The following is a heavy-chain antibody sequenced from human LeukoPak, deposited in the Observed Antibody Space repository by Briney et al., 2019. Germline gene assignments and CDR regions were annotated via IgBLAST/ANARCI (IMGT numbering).Heavy chain of an antibody. J-gene: IGHJ4*02. CDR3: ARPRSGGVIRDFDF. CDR2: ISSSSSTI. Sequence: RPGGSLRLSCVASGFTFDDYAMHWVRQAPGKGLEWVSSISSSSSTIYYADSVKGRFTISRDNAKNSLSLQMNSLRDDDTAVYYCARPRSGGVIRDFDFWGQGTLVTVSS. D-gene: IGHD3-16*01. CDR1: GFTFDDYA. V-gene: IGHV3-48*02.